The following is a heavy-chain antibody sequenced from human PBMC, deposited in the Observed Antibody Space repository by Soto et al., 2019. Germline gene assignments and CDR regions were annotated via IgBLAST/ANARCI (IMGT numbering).Heavy chain of an antibody. CDR1: GDSISSYY. J-gene: IGHJ5*02. CDR2: IYYSGRT. V-gene: IGHV4-59*08. CDR3: AIPNDRRGGRLWCDP. Sequence: QVQLQESGPGLVKPSETLSLTCTVSGDSISSYYWSWVRQPQRQGLERIGYIYYSGRTTYNPSLKSRVTLSVDTSKHQFALVLRSVTAADTAVYYCAIPNDRRGGRLWCDPWGQGTLVTLS. D-gene: IGHD3-10*01.